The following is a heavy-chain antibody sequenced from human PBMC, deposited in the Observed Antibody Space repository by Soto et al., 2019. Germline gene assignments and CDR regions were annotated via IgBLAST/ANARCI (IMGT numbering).Heavy chain of an antibody. V-gene: IGHV1-46*01. Sequence: QVQVVQSGAEVREPGASVKVSSTASGYSSSNYYTHWARQAPGQGLEWMGIVNPHGASTVYAQRFQGRLTLTRDTSTNTDYMDLSRLTSDDTAIYYCASVTTIWSNWGQGTLVTVSS. CDR2: VNPHGAST. J-gene: IGHJ4*02. D-gene: IGHD2-21*02. CDR3: ASVTTIWSN. CDR1: GYSSSNYY.